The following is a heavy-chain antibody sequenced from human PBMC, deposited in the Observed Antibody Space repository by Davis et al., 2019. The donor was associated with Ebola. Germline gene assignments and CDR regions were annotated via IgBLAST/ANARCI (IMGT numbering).Heavy chain of an antibody. J-gene: IGHJ4*02. Sequence: ASVKVSCKASGYSFTDYYIHWVRQAPGQGLEWMGWISAYNGDTHYAQKFQGRVTMTTDTYTTTAYMELRSLRSDDTAVYYCARDWLEPYYFEYWGQGTLVTVSS. CDR3: ARDWLEPYYFEY. D-gene: IGHD1-1*01. V-gene: IGHV1-18*04. CDR2: ISAYNGDT. CDR1: GYSFTDYY.